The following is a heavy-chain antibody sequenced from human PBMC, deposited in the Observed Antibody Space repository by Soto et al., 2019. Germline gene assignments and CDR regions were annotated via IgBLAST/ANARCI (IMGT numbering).Heavy chain of an antibody. D-gene: IGHD4-17*01. CDR2: FDPEDGET. V-gene: IGHV1-24*01. J-gene: IGHJ5*02. CDR1: GYTLTELS. CDR3: ATVAPAGGDYGWFDP. Sequence: QVQLVQSGAEVKKPGASVKVSCKVSGYTLTELSMHWVRQAPGKGLEWLGGFDPEDGETSYAQKFQGGVTMTQDTSTDTAYMERSSRRSEDTAVYYWATVAPAGGDYGWFDPWGQGTLVTVSS.